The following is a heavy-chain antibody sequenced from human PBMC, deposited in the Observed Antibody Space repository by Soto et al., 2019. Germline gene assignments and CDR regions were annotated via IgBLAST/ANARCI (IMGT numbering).Heavy chain of an antibody. J-gene: IGHJ6*02. CDR2: IFPKSGGT. D-gene: IGHD3-9*01. CDR1: GFSFTNYY. CDR3: AREGMFHYETADYYPSNYGLDV. Sequence: QELLMQSGADMKKPGASVKVSCKSSGFSFTNYYLHWVRQAPGQGPEWMGWIFPKSGGTRSAQRFRDRLTLTTDTSITTAYLELTSLSPDGTAIYFCAREGMFHYETADYYPSNYGLDVWGQGTTVTVPS. V-gene: IGHV1-2*02.